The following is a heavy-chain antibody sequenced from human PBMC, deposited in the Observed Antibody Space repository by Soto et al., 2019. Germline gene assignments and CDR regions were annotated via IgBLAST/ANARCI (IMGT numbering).Heavy chain of an antibody. D-gene: IGHD5-18*01. Sequence: GGSLKLSCAASGFTFSSFAMSWVRQAPGKGLDWVSAISGSGGSTYSADSVKGRFTISRDNSKNTLYLQMNSLRAEDTAVYYCARVGYSWYYWGQGTLVTVSS. J-gene: IGHJ4*02. V-gene: IGHV3-23*01. CDR2: ISGSGGST. CDR3: ARVGYSWYY. CDR1: GFTFSSFA.